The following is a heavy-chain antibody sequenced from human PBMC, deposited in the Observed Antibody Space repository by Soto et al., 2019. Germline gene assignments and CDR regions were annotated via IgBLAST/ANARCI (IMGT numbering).Heavy chain of an antibody. CDR3: ARDPSEGRVGNWFES. D-gene: IGHD2-2*01. J-gene: IGHJ5*01. CDR1: GFTFSRYG. CDR2: ISSSTSYV. Sequence: EVQLVESGGGLVEPGGSLRLSCAASGFTFSRYGMNWVRQAPGKGLEWVSSISSSTSYVYYADSVKGRFSVSRDNAKKILYLEMYALRTEDTAVYYCARDPSEGRVGNWFESWGQGTLVTVSS. V-gene: IGHV3-21*01.